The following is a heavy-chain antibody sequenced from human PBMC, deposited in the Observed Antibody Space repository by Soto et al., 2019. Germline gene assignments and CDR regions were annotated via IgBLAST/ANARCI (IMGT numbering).Heavy chain of an antibody. CDR3: AHPQVYRIFGVVIGALWFDP. CDR2: VYWDDNK. Sequence: QITLKESGPTLVKPTQTLTLTCSFSGFSLSTSGVAVGWIRQRPGKGLEWLALVYWDDNKRYSLSLRDWLNITRDTTNTKFYPTTSNIDAADTAPYYCAHPQVYRIFGVVIGALWFDPWGQGIMVAVSS. CDR1: GFSLSTSGVA. V-gene: IGHV2-5*02. J-gene: IGHJ5*02. D-gene: IGHD3-3*01.